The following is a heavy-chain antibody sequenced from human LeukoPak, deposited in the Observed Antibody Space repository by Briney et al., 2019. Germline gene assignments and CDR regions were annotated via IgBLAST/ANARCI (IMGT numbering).Heavy chain of an antibody. D-gene: IGHD6-6*01. CDR3: ARDALVAARLGWFDP. J-gene: IGHJ5*02. V-gene: IGHV3-20*04. Sequence: GGSLRLSCEASGFTFSVYSMNWVRQAPGKGLEWVSGINWNGGSTGYADSVKGRFTISRDNAKNSLYLQMHSLRAEDTALYYCARDALVAARLGWFDPWGQGTLVTVSS. CDR2: INWNGGST. CDR1: GFTFSVYS.